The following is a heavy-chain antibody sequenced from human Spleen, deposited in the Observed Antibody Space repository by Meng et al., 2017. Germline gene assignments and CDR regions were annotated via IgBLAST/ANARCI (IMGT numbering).Heavy chain of an antibody. V-gene: IGHV1-2*06. J-gene: IGHJ2*01. CDR1: GYTFSSHG. CDR3: ARVRTTSWYFDL. CDR2: INPNSGGT. Sequence: QVKRGQYGPEVTKPGASVKVSCKASGYTFSSHGISWVRQAPGQGLEWMGRINPNSGGTNYAQKFQGRVTMTRDTSISTAYMELNRLTSDDTAVYYCARVRTTSWYFDLWGRGTLVTVSS. D-gene: IGHD1-14*01.